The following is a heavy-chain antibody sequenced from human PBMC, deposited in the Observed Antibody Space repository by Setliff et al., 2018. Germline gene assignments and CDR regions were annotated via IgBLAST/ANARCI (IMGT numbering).Heavy chain of an antibody. CDR1: GGTFRSYG. Sequence: RASVKVSCKASGGTFRSYGISWVRQAPGQGLEWMGGTIPMFGSANYAQKFQGRVTIITDEFTGTAYMELSSLRTEDTAVYYCAREGADIRSSTDYRYYMDVWGIGTTVTVSS. V-gene: IGHV1-69*05. CDR2: TIPMFGSA. CDR3: AREGADIRSSTDYRYYMDV. J-gene: IGHJ6*03. D-gene: IGHD5-12*01.